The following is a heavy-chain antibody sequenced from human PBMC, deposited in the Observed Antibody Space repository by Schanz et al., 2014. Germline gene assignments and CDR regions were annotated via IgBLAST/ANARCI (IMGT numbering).Heavy chain of an antibody. Sequence: QVQLVQSGAEVKKPGSSVKVSCKASGGTFSSCTLTWVRQAPGQGLEWMGRIIPILDKTNYAQKFQGRVTMTADKSTSTVYMEVSGLRSEDTAVYYCAKVDRTRYYAMDVWGQGTTVTVSS. CDR1: GGTFSSCT. CDR3: AKVDRTRYYAMDV. J-gene: IGHJ6*02. V-gene: IGHV1-69*08. CDR2: IIPILDKT. D-gene: IGHD3-9*01.